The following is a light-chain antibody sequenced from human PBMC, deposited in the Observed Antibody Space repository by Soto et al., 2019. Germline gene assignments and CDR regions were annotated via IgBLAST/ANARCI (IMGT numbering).Light chain of an antibody. Sequence: EIVLTQSPGTLSLSPGERATLSCRARQSISSSYLAWYQQKPGQAPRLLIYAASSRATGIQDRFSGSGSGTDFTLTISRLEPEDFAGYYCQQYGSSSYTFGQGTQLEIK. V-gene: IGKV3-20*01. CDR1: QSISSSY. J-gene: IGKJ2*01. CDR2: AAS. CDR3: QQYGSSSYT.